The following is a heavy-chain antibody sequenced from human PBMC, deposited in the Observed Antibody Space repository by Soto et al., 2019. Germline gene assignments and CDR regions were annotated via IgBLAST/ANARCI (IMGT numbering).Heavy chain of an antibody. J-gene: IGHJ6*02. CDR1: LFSFSYYY. V-gene: IGHV3-11*01. CDR2: ISSSGTTI. CDR3: ASSEGNYYYYGMDV. Sequence: GGSLGLSCEASLFSFSYYYMSWVRQAPGKGLEWVSFISSSGTTIYYADSVKGRFTVSRDNAKNSLFLQMNSLRVEDTAVYYCASSEGNYYYYGMDVWGQGTTVTVSS.